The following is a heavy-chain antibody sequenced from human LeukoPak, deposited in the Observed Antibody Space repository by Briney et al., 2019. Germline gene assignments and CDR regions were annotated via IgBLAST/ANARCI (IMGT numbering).Heavy chain of an antibody. CDR2: ISAYNGNT. CDR3: ARAPIVVVPAAITYYYYYYMDV. V-gene: IGHV1-18*01. J-gene: IGHJ6*03. Sequence: ASVKVSCKASGYTFTSYGISWLRQAPGQGLEWMGWISAYNGNTNYAQKLQGRVTMTTDTSTSTAYMELRSLRSDDTAVYYCARAPIVVVPAAITYYYYYYMDVWGKGTTVTVSS. D-gene: IGHD2-2*02. CDR1: GYTFTSYG.